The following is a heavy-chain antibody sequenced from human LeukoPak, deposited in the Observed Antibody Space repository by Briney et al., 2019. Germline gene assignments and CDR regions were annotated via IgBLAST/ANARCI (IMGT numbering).Heavy chain of an antibody. CDR3: ARGGSTDPYYYGMDV. J-gene: IGHJ6*02. CDR1: GGSISSGGYY. D-gene: IGHD2-2*01. CDR2: IYYSGST. V-gene: IGHV4-31*03. Sequence: SQTLSLTCTVSGGSISSGGYYWSWIRQHPGKGLEWIGYIYYSGSTYYNPSLKSRVTISVDTSKNQFSLKLSSVTAANTAVYYCARGGSTDPYYYGMDVWGQGTTVTVPS.